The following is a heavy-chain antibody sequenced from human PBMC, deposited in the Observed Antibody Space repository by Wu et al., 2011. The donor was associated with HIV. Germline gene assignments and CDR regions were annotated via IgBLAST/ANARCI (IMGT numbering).Heavy chain of an antibody. J-gene: IGHJ4*02. D-gene: IGHD6-19*01. V-gene: IGHV1-69*14. CDR1: GGSFNDYA. CDR2: TIPLFGTT. CDR3: ATGKAVAGLQSFDY. Sequence: QVQLVQSGAEVKEPGSSVKVSCRASGGSFNDYAMNWVRQAPGRGLEWLGRTIPLFGTTSYAAKFQGRFTITADTSIDTAYMELSDLRSEDTAVYYCATGKAVAGLQSFDYWGQGTLVSVSS.